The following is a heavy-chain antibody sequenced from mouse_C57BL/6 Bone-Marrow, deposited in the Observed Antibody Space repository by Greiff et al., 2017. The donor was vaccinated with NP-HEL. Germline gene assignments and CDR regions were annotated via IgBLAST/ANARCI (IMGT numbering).Heavy chain of an antibody. CDR2: IYPNSGGT. CDR3: ARYYYGSGYFDY. J-gene: IGHJ2*01. V-gene: IGHV1-72*01. Sequence: QVQLQQPGAELVKPGASVKLSCKASGYTFTNYWMHWVKQRPGRGLEWIGRIYPNSGGTKYNEKFKSKATLTVDKPSSTAYMQLSSLTSEDSAVYYGARYYYGSGYFDYWGQGTTLTVSS. CDR1: GYTFTNYW. D-gene: IGHD1-1*01.